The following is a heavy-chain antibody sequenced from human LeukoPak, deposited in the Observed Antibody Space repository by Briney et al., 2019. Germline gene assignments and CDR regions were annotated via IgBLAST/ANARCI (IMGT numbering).Heavy chain of an antibody. V-gene: IGHV1-58*01. CDR3: AALPSSGSYPSFDY. Sequence: SVKVSCKASGFTFTSSAVQWVRQARGQRPEWIGWIVVGSGNTNYAQKFQERVTITRDMSTSTAYMELSSLRSEDTAVYYCAALPSSGSYPSFDYWGQGTLVTVSS. CDR2: IVVGSGNT. J-gene: IGHJ4*02. CDR1: GFTFTSSA. D-gene: IGHD3-10*01.